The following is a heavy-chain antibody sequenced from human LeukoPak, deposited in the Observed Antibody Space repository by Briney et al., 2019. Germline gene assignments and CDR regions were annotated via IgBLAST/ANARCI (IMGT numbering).Heavy chain of an antibody. Sequence: PGGSLRLSCAASGFTFTSYAMSWVRQAPGKGLEWVSTISGGGSTYYVDSVKSQFSISRDNSKNTLYLQMSSLRAEDTAVCYCAKADYYDSSGYSIGSAFDIWGQGTMVTVSS. CDR3: AKADYYDSSGYSIGSAFDI. V-gene: IGHV3-23*01. CDR2: ISGGGST. CDR1: GFTFTSYA. J-gene: IGHJ3*02. D-gene: IGHD3-22*01.